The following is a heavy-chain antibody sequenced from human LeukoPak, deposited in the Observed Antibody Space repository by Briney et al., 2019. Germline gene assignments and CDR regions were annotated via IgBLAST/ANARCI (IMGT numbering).Heavy chain of an antibody. V-gene: IGHV1-18*01. CDR2: ISACNGNT. J-gene: IGHJ6*03. Sequence: ASVKVSCKASGYTFTSYGISWVRQAPGQGLEWMGWISACNGNTNYAQKLQGRVTMTTDTSTSTAYMELRSLRSDDTAVYYCARVKSAVTTNYYYYYMDVWGKGTTVTVSS. D-gene: IGHD4-17*01. CDR3: ARVKSAVTTNYYYYYMDV. CDR1: GYTFTSYG.